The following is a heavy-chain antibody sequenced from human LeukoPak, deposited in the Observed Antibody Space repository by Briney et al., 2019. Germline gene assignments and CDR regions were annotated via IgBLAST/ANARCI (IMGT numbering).Heavy chain of an antibody. J-gene: IGHJ4*02. V-gene: IGHV3-30-3*01. CDR3: AREWELVY. D-gene: IGHD1-26*01. CDR1: GFTFSSYA. Sequence: GGSLRLSCAASGFTFSSYAMHWVRQAPGKGLEWVAVISYDGSTKYYADSVKGRFTISRGNSKNMLYLQMNSLRAEDTAVYYCAREWELVYWGQGTLVTVSS. CDR2: ISYDGSTK.